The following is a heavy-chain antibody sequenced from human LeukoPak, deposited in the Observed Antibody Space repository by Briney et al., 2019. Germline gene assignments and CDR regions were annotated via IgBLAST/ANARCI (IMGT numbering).Heavy chain of an antibody. CDR3: ARSCGGSCYSRDSSGWFHDAFDI. V-gene: IGHV1-69*13. D-gene: IGHD2-15*01. Sequence: SVKVSRKASGGTFSSYAISWVRQAPGQGLEWMGGIIPIFGTANYAQKFQGRVTITADESTSTAYMELSSLRSEDTAVYYCARSCGGSCYSRDSSGWFHDAFDIWGQGTMVTVSS. CDR1: GGTFSSYA. J-gene: IGHJ3*02. CDR2: IIPIFGTA.